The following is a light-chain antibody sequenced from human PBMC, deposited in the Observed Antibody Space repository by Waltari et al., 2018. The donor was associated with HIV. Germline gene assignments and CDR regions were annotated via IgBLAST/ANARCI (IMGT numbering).Light chain of an antibody. J-gene: IGKJ2*01. V-gene: IGKV1-5*03. Sequence: DILMTQSPSLLSASVGDRVIITCRASQSISSWLAWYQHKPGTAPKLLIYKASVLEGGVTLRFSDSGSGTEFTLNITNLQPDDFATYYCQHYSSSPYTFGQGTNLEIK. CDR2: KAS. CDR1: QSISSW. CDR3: QHYSSSPYT.